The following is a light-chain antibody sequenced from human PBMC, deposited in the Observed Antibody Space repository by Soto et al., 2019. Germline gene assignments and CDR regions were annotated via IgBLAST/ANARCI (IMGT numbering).Light chain of an antibody. CDR3: QQRSNGSAYS. Sequence: EIVLTQSPATLSLSPGERASLSCRASQSISNYLAWYQQKPGQAPRLLIYDTFNRATGIPARFSGSGSGTDFTLTISSLEPEDFVVYYCQQRSNGSAYSFGQGTNLEI. V-gene: IGKV3-11*01. CDR2: DTF. CDR1: QSISNY. J-gene: IGKJ2*01.